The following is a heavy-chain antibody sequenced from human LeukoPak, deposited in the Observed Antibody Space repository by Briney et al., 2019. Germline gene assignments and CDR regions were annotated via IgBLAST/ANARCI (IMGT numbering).Heavy chain of an antibody. Sequence: GGSLRLSCAASGFTFSTYDMSGVRQAPGKGLECVASISRGGGGSTYYADSVKGRFTISRDNSKNTLYLQMNSLTAEDTAVYYCAKRYYYGSGSFDYWGQGTLVTVSS. CDR1: GFTFSTYD. CDR3: AKRYYYGSGSFDY. V-gene: IGHV3-23*01. J-gene: IGHJ4*02. D-gene: IGHD3-10*01. CDR2: ISRGGGGST.